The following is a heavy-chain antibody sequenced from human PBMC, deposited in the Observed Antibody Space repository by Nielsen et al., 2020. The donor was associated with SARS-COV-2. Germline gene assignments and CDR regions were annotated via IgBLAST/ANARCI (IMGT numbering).Heavy chain of an antibody. CDR2: FYHSGST. CDR1: GGSFSGYY. CDR3: ARGRRFEDYYDSSGYQPFDY. D-gene: IGHD3-22*01. J-gene: IGHJ4*02. Sequence: SETLSLTCAVYGGSFSGYYWGWIRQPPGKGLEWLGSFYHSGSTYYNPSLKSRVTISVDTSKNQFSLKLSSVTAADTAMYYCARGRRFEDYYDSSGYQPFDYWGQGTLVTVSS. V-gene: IGHV4-38-2*01.